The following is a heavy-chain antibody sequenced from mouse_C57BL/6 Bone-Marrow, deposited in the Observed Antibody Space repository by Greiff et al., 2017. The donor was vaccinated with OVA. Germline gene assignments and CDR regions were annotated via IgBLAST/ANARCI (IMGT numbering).Heavy chain of an antibody. CDR1: GFSFNTYA. Sequence: EVQGVESGGGLVQPKGSLKLSCAASGFSFNTYAMNWVRQAPGKGLEWVARIRSKSNNYATYYADSVKDRFTISRDDSESMLYLQMNNLKTEDTAMYYCVGYDYDEGFDYWGQGTTLTVSS. CDR3: VGYDYDEGFDY. D-gene: IGHD2-4*01. V-gene: IGHV10-1*01. CDR2: IRSKSNNYAT. J-gene: IGHJ2*01.